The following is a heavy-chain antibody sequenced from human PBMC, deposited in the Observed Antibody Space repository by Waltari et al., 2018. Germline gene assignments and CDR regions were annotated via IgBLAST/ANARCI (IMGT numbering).Heavy chain of an antibody. J-gene: IGHJ6*02. D-gene: IGHD3-10*01. CDR2: SSGGGTST. CDR1: GFTFNNYA. Sequence: EVQLLESGGGLVQPGGSLRLSCEASGFTFNNYAMSWVRQAPGRGLEWVSGSSGGGTSTFYADSVKGRFTISRDSSKNTLYLHMNSLRAEDTAIYYCTKRGSLYYYGMDVWGQGTTVTVSS. CDR3: TKRGSLYYYGMDV. V-gene: IGHV3-23*01.